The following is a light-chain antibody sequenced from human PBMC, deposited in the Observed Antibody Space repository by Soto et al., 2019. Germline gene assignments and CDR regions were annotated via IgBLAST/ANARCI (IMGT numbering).Light chain of an antibody. Sequence: QTVVTQPPSASGTPGHRVTISCSGSSSNIGSNYVYWYQQLPGTAPKLLIYSNNQRPSGVPDRFSGSKSGTSASLAISGLRSEDEADYYCAAWDHSLCGWVFGGGTKVTVL. CDR2: SNN. J-gene: IGLJ3*02. V-gene: IGLV1-47*02. CDR1: SSNIGSNY. CDR3: AAWDHSLCGWV.